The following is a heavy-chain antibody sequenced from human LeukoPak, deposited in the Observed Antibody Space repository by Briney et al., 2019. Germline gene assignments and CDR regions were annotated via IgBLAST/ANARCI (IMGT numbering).Heavy chain of an antibody. CDR2: INPSGGST. D-gene: IGHD3-10*01. CDR3: VRDGEGVAISVNYWFDP. V-gene: IGHV1-46*01. Sequence: ASVKVSCKASGYTFTSYYMHWVRQAPGQGLEWMVIINPSGGSTSYAQKFQGRVTITRDTSISTAYMELRGLRSEDTAVYYCVRDGEGVAISVNYWFDPWGQGTLVTVSS. CDR1: GYTFTSYY. J-gene: IGHJ5*02.